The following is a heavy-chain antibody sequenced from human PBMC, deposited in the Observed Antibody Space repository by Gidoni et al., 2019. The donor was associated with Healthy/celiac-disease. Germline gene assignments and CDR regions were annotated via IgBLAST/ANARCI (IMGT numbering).Heavy chain of an antibody. CDR3: AREQLEREILRWFDP. CDR1: GGSISSSSYY. J-gene: IGHJ5*02. CDR2: IYYSGST. Sequence: QLQLQESGPGLVKPSETLSLTCTVSGGSISSSSYYWGWIRQPPGKGLEWIGSIYYSGSTYYNPSLKSRVTISVDTSKNQFSLKLSSVTAADTAVYYCAREQLEREILRWFDPWGQGTLVTVSS. V-gene: IGHV4-39*07. D-gene: IGHD1-1*01.